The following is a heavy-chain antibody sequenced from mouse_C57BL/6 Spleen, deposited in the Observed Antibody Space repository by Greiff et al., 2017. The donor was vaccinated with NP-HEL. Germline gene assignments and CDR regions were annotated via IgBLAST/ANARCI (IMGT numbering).Heavy chain of an antibody. D-gene: IGHD1-1*01. CDR1: GYAFSSSW. V-gene: IGHV1-82*01. J-gene: IGHJ3*01. CDR3: ATDSYDGSSYEGAY. Sequence: VQLQQSGPELVKPGASVKISCKASGYAFSSSWMNWVKQRPGKGLEWIGRIYPGDGDTNYNGKFKGKATLTADKSSSTAYMQLSSLTSEDSAVYFCATDSYDGSSYEGAYWGQGTLVTVSA. CDR2: IYPGDGDT.